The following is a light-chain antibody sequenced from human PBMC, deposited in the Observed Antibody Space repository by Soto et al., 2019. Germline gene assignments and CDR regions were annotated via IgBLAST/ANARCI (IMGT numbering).Light chain of an antibody. V-gene: IGKV1-8*01. J-gene: IGKJ1*01. Sequence: AIRMTQSPSSLSASTGDRVTITCRASQGISSYLAWYQQKPGKAPKLLIYAASTLQSEVPSRFSGSGFGTVFTLTISCLQSEDFATYYCQQYYSYPWTSGQGTKVDIK. CDR2: AAS. CDR3: QQYYSYPWT. CDR1: QGISSY.